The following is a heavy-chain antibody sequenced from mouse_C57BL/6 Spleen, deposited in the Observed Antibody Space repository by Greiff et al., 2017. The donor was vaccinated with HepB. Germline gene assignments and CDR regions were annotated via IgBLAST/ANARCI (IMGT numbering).Heavy chain of an antibody. Sequence: QVQLQQSGPELVKPGASVKISCKASGYSFTSYYIHWVKQRPGQGLEWIGWIYPGSGNTKYNEKFKGKATLTADTSSSTAYMQLSSLTSEDSAVYYCARSGVYYHFDYWGQGTTLTVSS. CDR3: ARSGVYYHFDY. D-gene: IGHD1-1*01. V-gene: IGHV1-66*01. CDR2: IYPGSGNT. CDR1: GYSFTSYY. J-gene: IGHJ2*01.